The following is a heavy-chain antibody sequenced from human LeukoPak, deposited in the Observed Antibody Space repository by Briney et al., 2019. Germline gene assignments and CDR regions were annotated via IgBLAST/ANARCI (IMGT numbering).Heavy chain of an antibody. V-gene: IGHV1-2*02. CDR3: ARGAVSGSGPNWFDP. Sequence: ASVKVSCKASGHTFTGYYMHWVQQAPGQGLEWMGWINPNSGATNYAQKFQGRVTMTRDTSISTAYVELSRLRSDDTAVYYCARGAVSGSGPNWFDPWGQGTLVTVSS. J-gene: IGHJ5*02. D-gene: IGHD3-10*01. CDR2: INPNSGAT. CDR1: GHTFTGYY.